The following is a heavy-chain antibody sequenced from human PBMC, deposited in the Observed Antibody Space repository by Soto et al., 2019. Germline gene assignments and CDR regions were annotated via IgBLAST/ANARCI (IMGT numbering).Heavy chain of an antibody. CDR1: GGSISSYY. V-gene: IGHV4-59*08. J-gene: IGHJ4*02. CDR2: IYYSGST. D-gene: IGHD5-12*01. CDR3: ARHSGYSGYVY. Sequence: QVQLQESGPGLVKPSETLSLTCTVSGGSISSYYWSWIRQPPGKGLEWIGYIYYSGSTNYNPSLKRRVTISVDTSKNQFSLKLSSVTAADTAVYYCARHSGYSGYVYWGQGTLVTVSS.